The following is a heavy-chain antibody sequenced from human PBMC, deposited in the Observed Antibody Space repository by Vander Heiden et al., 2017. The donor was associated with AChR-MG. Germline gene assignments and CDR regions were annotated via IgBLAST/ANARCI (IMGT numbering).Heavy chain of an antibody. CDR2: IIPIFGTA. Sequence: QVQLVQSGAEVKKPGSSVKVSCKASGGTFSSYATSWVRQAPGQGLEWMGGIIPIFGTANYAQKFQGRVTITADESTSTAYMELSSLRSEDTAVYYCARGDYDFWSGYAQRNHYYYYYMDVWGKGTTVTVSS. J-gene: IGHJ6*03. D-gene: IGHD3-3*01. CDR1: GGTFSSYA. V-gene: IGHV1-69*01. CDR3: ARGDYDFWSGYAQRNHYYYYYMDV.